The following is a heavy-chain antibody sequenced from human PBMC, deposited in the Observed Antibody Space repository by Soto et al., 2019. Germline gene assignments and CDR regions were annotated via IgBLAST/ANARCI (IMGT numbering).Heavy chain of an antibody. CDR3: ARDAGVSEFFDYGVDV. V-gene: IGHV1-46*01. CDR1: GYIFTNYH. D-gene: IGHD3-3*01. J-gene: IGHJ6*02. Sequence: ASVKVSCKASGYIFTNYHLHWVRQAPGQGLEWVGIINPSGDITNYEQKFQGRVTMTTDTSTSTVYMELSSLRSEDTAVYYWARDAGVSEFFDYGVDVWGQGTTFTVSS. CDR2: INPSGDIT.